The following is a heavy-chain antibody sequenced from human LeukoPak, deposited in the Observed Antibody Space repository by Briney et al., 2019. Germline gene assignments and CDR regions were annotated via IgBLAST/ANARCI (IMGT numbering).Heavy chain of an antibody. J-gene: IGHJ4*02. CDR1: EFNFSSDA. CDR3: ARGGGSSSWYYIDY. V-gene: IGHV3-33*01. CDR2: LWYYGNDE. D-gene: IGHD6-13*01. Sequence: GGSLRLSCASYEFNFSSDAMHCARHAPCLGLHSAATLWYYGNDEYYEDSVKGRFTIPRDHSKNTLYLQMNRRRVEDTAVYYTARGGGSSSWYYIDYRGQGTVVTV.